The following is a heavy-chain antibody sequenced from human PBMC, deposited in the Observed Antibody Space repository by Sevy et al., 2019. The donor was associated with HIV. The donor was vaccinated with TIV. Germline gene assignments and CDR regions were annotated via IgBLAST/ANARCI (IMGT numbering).Heavy chain of an antibody. V-gene: IGHV1-18*01. D-gene: IGHD5-12*01. J-gene: IGHJ4*02. CDR1: GYTFTSYG. CDR3: ARDVDIVATLVDAFDY. CDR2: ISAYNGNT. Sequence: ASVKVSCKASGYTFTSYGISWVRQAPGQGLEWMGCISAYNGNTNYAQKLQGRVTMTTDTSTSTAYMELRSLRSDDTAVYYCARDVDIVATLVDAFDYWGQGTLVTVSS.